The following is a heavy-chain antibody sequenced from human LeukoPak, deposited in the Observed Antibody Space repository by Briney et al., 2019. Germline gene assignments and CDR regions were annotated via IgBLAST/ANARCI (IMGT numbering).Heavy chain of an antibody. CDR2: FSSSDGST. CDR1: GFTFSSFG. V-gene: IGHV3-23*01. D-gene: IGHD3-10*02. CDR3: AELGITMIGGV. J-gene: IGHJ6*04. Sequence: GGTLRLSCAASGFTFSSFGMTWVRQAPGKGLEWVSGFSSSDGSTYYADSVKGRFTISRDNSKNTLYLQMNSLRAEDTAVYYCAELGITMIGGVWGKGTTVTISS.